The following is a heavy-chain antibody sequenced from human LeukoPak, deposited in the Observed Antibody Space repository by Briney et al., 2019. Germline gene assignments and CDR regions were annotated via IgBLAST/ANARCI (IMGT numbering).Heavy chain of an antibody. J-gene: IGHJ4*02. Sequence: GASVKVSCKASGYTFTSYAMHWVRQAPGQRLEWMGWINAGNGNTKYSQKFQGRVTITRDTPASTAYMELSSLRSEDTAVYYCARDHFGPGIAAAGTLDYLDYWGQGTLVTVSS. CDR3: ARDHFGPGIAAAGTLDYLDY. CDR2: INAGNGNT. D-gene: IGHD6-13*01. V-gene: IGHV1-3*01. CDR1: GYTFTSYA.